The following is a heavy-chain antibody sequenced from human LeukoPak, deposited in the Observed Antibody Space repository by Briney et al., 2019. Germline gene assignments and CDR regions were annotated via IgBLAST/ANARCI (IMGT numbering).Heavy chain of an antibody. CDR1: GFTFSDYP. Sequence: GGSLRLSCVASGFTFSDYPMSWVRQVPGEGLEWVSAISDRGGTTDYADSVKGRFTISRGNSKNTLYLQMNSLRAEDTAVYFCAKGGGSLDWGQGTLVTVSP. J-gene: IGHJ4*02. V-gene: IGHV3-23*01. CDR3: AKGGGSLD. D-gene: IGHD1-26*01. CDR2: ISDRGGTT.